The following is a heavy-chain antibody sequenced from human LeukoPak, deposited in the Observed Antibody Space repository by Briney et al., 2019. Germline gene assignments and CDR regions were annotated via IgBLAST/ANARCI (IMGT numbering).Heavy chain of an antibody. J-gene: IGHJ4*02. CDR1: GGSISSYY. V-gene: IGHV4-59*08. CDR2: IYYSGST. D-gene: IGHD3-10*01. Sequence: SETLSLTCTVSGGSISSYYCSWIRQPPGNGLEWNGHIYYSGSTHYNPSLKSRVTISVDTSKNQFSLKLSSVTAAVTAVYYCARHVGNSGSGSYLTYFDYWGQGTLVTVSS. CDR3: ARHVGNSGSGSYLTYFDY.